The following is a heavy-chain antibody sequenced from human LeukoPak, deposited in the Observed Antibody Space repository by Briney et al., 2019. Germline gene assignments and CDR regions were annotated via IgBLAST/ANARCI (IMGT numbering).Heavy chain of an antibody. D-gene: IGHD2-8*02. J-gene: IGHJ3*02. Sequence: GGSLRLSCAASGFTFSSYSMNWVRQAPGKGLEWVSSISSSSSYIYYADSVKGRFTISRDNAKNSLYLQMNSLRAEDTAVYYCAKSLRGTGLDAFDIWGQGTMVTVSS. CDR1: GFTFSSYS. CDR2: ISSSSSYI. CDR3: AKSLRGTGLDAFDI. V-gene: IGHV3-21*01.